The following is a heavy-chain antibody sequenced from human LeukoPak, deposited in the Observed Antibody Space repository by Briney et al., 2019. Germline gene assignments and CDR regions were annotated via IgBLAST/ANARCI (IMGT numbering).Heavy chain of an antibody. J-gene: IGHJ4*02. Sequence: GGSLRLSCAASGFTFSSYAMHWVRQAPGKGLEWVAVISYDGSNKYYADSVKGRFTISRDNSKNTLYLQMNSLRAEDTAVYCCARDLLPRGTWGGWGQGTLVTVSS. CDR1: GFTFSSYA. D-gene: IGHD3-16*01. CDR2: ISYDGSNK. CDR3: ARDLLPRGTWGG. V-gene: IGHV3-30-3*01.